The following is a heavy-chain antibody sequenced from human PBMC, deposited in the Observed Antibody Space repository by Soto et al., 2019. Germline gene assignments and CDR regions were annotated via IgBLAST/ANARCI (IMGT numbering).Heavy chain of an antibody. CDR3: ARDSASPELGYYFDY. J-gene: IGHJ4*02. D-gene: IGHD1-7*01. CDR1: GFTFSSYG. CDR2: IWYDESTK. Sequence: VQLVESGGGVVQPGRSLRLSCAASGFTFSSYGMHWVRQAPGRGLEWVAIIWYDESTKYYADSVKGRFTISRDNSKNTLNLQMNGLTAEDTAVYYCARDSASPELGYYFDYWGQGALVTVSS. V-gene: IGHV3-33*01.